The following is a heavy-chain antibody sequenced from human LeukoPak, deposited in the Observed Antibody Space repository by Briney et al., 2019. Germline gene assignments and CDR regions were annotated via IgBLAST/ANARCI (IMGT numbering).Heavy chain of an antibody. CDR2: INHSGST. J-gene: IGHJ4*02. CDR3: ARGRWLQLNYFDY. Sequence: SETLSLTCAVYGGSFSGYYWSWIRQPPGKGLDWIGEINHSGSTNYNPSLKSRVTISVDTSKNQFSLKLSSVTAADTAVYYCARGRWLQLNYFDYWGQGTLVTVSS. V-gene: IGHV4-34*01. CDR1: GGSFSGYY. D-gene: IGHD5-24*01.